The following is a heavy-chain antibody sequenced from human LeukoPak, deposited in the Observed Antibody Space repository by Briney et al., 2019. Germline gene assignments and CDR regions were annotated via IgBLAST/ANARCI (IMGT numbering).Heavy chain of an antibody. D-gene: IGHD6-13*01. V-gene: IGHV4-4*07. CDR2: IYTSGST. Sequence: SETLSLTCTVSGGSISSYYWNWIRQPAGKGLEWIGRIYTSGSTNYNPSLKSRVTMSVDTSKNQFSLKLSSVTAADTAVYYCARDRSVSYSSSWTPGVPMYYFDCWGQGTLVTVSS. CDR1: GGSISSYY. J-gene: IGHJ4*02. CDR3: ARDRSVSYSSSWTPGVPMYYFDC.